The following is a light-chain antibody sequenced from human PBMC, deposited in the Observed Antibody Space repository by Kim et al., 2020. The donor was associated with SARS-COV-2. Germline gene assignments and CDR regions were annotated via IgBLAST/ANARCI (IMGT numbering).Light chain of an antibody. CDR2: VGTGGIVG. CDR3: GADHGSGSNFVYV. V-gene: IGLV9-49*01. Sequence: QPVLTQPPSASASLGASVTLTCTLSSGYSNYEVDWYQQRPGKGPRFVMRVGTGGIVGSKGDGIPDRFSVLGSGLNRYLTIKNIQEEDESDYHCGADHGSGSNFVYVFGTGTTVTVL. CDR1: SGYSNYE. J-gene: IGLJ1*01.